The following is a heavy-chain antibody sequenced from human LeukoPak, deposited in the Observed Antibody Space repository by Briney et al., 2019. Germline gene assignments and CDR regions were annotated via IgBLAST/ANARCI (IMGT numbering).Heavy chain of an antibody. V-gene: IGHV3-64*01. J-gene: IGHJ6*02. CDR2: ISSNGGIT. D-gene: IGHD2-15*01. CDR3: ARDQLILSYYYGMDV. CDR1: GFTFSNYA. Sequence: GGSLRLSCAASGFTFSNYAMLCVRQAPGKGLEYVSAISSNGGITYYANSVEGRFTIYRDNSKNTLHLQMGSLRAEDVAVYYCARDQLILSYYYGMDVWRQGTTVTVSS.